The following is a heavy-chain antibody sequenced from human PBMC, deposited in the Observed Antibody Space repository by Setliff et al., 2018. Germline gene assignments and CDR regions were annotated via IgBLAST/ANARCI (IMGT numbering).Heavy chain of an antibody. CDR1: GGSFSGYY. Sequence: SETLSLTCAVYGGSFSGYYWSWIRQPAGKGLEWIGRIYTSGSTNYNPSLKSRVTMSVDTSKNQFSLKLSSVTAADTAVYYCARWTYSSGTGWGQGTLVTVSS. CDR3: ARWTYSSGTG. J-gene: IGHJ4*02. D-gene: IGHD6-19*01. V-gene: IGHV4-59*10. CDR2: IYTSGST.